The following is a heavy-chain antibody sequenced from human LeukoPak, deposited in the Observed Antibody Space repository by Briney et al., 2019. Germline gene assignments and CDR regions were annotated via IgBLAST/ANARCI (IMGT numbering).Heavy chain of an antibody. Sequence: ASVKVSCKVSGYTLTELSMHWVRQAPGKGLEWMGGFDPEDGETIYAQKFQGRVTMTEDTSTDTAYMELNSLRAEDTAVYYCAKDWGYYDSSLYGDSFWGQGTLVTVSS. CDR1: GYTLTELS. CDR3: AKDWGYYDSSLYGDSF. J-gene: IGHJ4*02. D-gene: IGHD3-22*01. V-gene: IGHV1-24*01. CDR2: FDPEDGET.